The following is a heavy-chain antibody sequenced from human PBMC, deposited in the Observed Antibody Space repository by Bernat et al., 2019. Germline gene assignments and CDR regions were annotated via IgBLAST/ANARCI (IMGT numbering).Heavy chain of an antibody. J-gene: IGHJ4*02. CDR2: ISANTNYI. V-gene: IGHV3-21*01. CDR3: ARSPSDGYVTETYYFDC. D-gene: IGHD5-24*01. Sequence: VQLVESGGGLVKPGGSLRLSCAASGFTFSNFNMNWVRQAPGKGLEWVSSISANTNYIYYADSVKGRFTVSRDNARNSLFLQMNGLRAEDTAVYYCARSPSDGYVTETYYFDCWGQGILVTVSS. CDR1: GFTFSNFN.